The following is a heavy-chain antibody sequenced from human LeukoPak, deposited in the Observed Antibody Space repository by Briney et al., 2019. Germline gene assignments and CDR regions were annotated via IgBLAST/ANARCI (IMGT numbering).Heavy chain of an antibody. Sequence: GGSLRLSCAASGFNFKSYGMHWVRHVPGKGLEWVAVISYDGSNKYFAESLKGRITISRDNSNNTLYLQLNSLRAEDTAIYYCAKVGTTITTFWYFDVWGRGTLVTVSS. CDR1: GFNFKSYG. D-gene: IGHD4-11*01. CDR2: ISYDGSNK. J-gene: IGHJ2*01. V-gene: IGHV3-30*18. CDR3: AKVGTTITTFWYFDV.